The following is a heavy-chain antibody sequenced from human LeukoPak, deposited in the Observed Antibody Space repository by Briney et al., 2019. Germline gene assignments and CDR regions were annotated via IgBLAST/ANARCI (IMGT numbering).Heavy chain of an antibody. Sequence: GGSLRLSCAASGFTVSSNYMSWVRQAPGKGLESVSIIYSGGSTYYADSVKGRFTISRDSPKNTLYLQMNSLRAEDTAAYYCAKRDDSGDYFDYWGQGTLVTVSS. D-gene: IGHD4-17*01. J-gene: IGHJ4*02. V-gene: IGHV3-66*01. CDR2: IYSGGST. CDR3: AKRDDSGDYFDY. CDR1: GFTVSSNY.